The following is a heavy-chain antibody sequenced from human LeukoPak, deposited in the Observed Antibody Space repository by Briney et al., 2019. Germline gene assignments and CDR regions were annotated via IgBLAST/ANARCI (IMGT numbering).Heavy chain of an antibody. Sequence: SETLSLTCTLSGVSMSSYYWSWIRQPPGKGLEWIGYIYYSGSNKYNPSLKSRVAISIDTSKNQFSLKLNSVTTADTAVYYCARSLPCPCGGDCWGAFDLWGQGTLVPVSS. CDR1: GVSMSSYY. J-gene: IGHJ3*01. D-gene: IGHD2-21*02. CDR3: ARSLPCPCGGDCWGAFDL. CDR2: IYYSGSN. V-gene: IGHV4-59*01.